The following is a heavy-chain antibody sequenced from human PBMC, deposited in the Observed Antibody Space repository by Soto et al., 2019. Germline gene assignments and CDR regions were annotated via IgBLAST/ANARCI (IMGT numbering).Heavy chain of an antibody. CDR1: GFTFSSCV. D-gene: IGHD6-13*01. J-gene: IGHJ4*02. Sequence: EVHLLESGGGLVQPGESLRLSCGASGFTFSSCVMRWVRQAPGKGLEWVSCITDSGSGTYYADSVKGRFTISRDKSKNTMYLQLNNLRAEDTGVYYCAKGLINGRWYGAGGGKGSPVTVAS. V-gene: IGHV3-23*01. CDR2: ITDSGSGT. CDR3: AKGLINGRWYGAG.